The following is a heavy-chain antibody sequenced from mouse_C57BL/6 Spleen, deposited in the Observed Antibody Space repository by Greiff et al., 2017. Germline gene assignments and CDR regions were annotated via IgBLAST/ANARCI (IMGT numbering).Heavy chain of an antibody. CDR1: GFTFSDYG. CDR2: ISSGSSTI. CDR3: ARKEAKDY. Sequence: EVHLVESGGGLVKPGGSLKLSCAASGFTFSDYGMHWVRQAPEKGLEWVAYISSGSSTIYYADTVKGRFTITRDNAKNTLFLQMNSLRSEDTAMYYCARKEAKDYWGQGTSVTVSS. J-gene: IGHJ4*01. V-gene: IGHV5-17*01.